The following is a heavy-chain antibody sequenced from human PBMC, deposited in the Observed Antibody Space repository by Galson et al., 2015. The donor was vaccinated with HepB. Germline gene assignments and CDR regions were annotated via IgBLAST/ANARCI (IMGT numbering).Heavy chain of an antibody. CDR2: IYWDDVR. CDR3: AHTAGWLPDY. Sequence: PALVKPPQTLTLTCTFSGFSLNDNAVGVAWNRQPPGKALEWLALIYWDDVRHYNPSLNNRLAITKDSSKNQVVLTLSDIDPVDTATYYCAHTAGWLPDYWGQGTLVTVST. V-gene: IGHV2-5*02. J-gene: IGHJ4*02. CDR1: GFSLNDNAVG. D-gene: IGHD5-24*01.